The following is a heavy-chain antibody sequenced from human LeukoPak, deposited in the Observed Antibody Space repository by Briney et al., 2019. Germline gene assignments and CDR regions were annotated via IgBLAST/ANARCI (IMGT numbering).Heavy chain of an antibody. D-gene: IGHD7-27*01. CDR3: ARGPPNWGYDY. Sequence: ASVKVSCKASGYTFTSYGINWVRQATGQRPEWMGWMSPNSGDTGYAQKFQDRVTMTRNTSISTAYMELSSLRSDDTAVYYCARGPPNWGYDYWGPGTLVTVSS. CDR2: MSPNSGDT. V-gene: IGHV1-8*02. J-gene: IGHJ4*02. CDR1: GYTFTSYG.